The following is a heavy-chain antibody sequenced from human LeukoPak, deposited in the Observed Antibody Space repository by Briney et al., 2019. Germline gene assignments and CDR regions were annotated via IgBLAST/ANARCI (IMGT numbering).Heavy chain of an antibody. Sequence: GGSLRLSCAASGFTFSSYNMNWVRQAPGKGLEWVSSISSSSSYIYYADSVKGRFTISRDKAKNTLYLQMNSLRAEDTAVCYCARDTTNSFDYWGQGTLVTVSS. D-gene: IGHD1-1*01. CDR3: ARDTTNSFDY. CDR2: ISSSSSYI. J-gene: IGHJ4*02. V-gene: IGHV3-21*01. CDR1: GFTFSSYN.